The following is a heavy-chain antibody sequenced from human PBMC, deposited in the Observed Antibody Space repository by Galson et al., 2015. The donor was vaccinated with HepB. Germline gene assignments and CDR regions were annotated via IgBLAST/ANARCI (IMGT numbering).Heavy chain of an antibody. V-gene: IGHV3-23*01. Sequence: SLRLSCAASGFTFSSYAMNWVRQAPGKGLEWVSTISGSGGYTYYADSVKGRFTISRDNSKNTLLLQLNSLRAEDTAMYFCAKDGIMVANNPYHFHYWGQGTLVTVSS. CDR2: ISGSGGYT. CDR3: AKDGIMVANNPYHFHY. CDR1: GFTFSSYA. J-gene: IGHJ4*02. D-gene: IGHD2-15*01.